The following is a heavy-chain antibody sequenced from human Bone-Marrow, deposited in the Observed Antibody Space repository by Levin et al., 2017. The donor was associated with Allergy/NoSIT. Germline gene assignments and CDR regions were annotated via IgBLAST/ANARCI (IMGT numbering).Heavy chain of an antibody. Sequence: AGGSLRLSCAASGFAVSTSYMTWVRQAAGKGLECVSVIYTGESPHYADSVKGRFTISRDNSKNTLYLEMNSLRAEDTAVYFCARYHSLSSPMYGFDIWGQGTMVTVSS. V-gene: IGHV3-53*01. J-gene: IGHJ3*02. CDR1: GFAVSTSY. D-gene: IGHD2-2*01. CDR2: IYTGESP. CDR3: ARYHSLSSPMYGFDI.